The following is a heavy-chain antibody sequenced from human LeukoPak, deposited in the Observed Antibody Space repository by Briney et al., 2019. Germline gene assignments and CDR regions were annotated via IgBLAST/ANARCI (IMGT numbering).Heavy chain of an antibody. D-gene: IGHD3-22*01. CDR3: ARDTGYYDSSGFPTLSFDY. Sequence: PSETLSLTCTVSGGSISSYYWSWIRQPPGKGLEWIGYIYTSGSTNYNPSLKSRVTMSVDTSKNQFSLKLSSVTAADTAVYYCARDTGYYDSSGFPTLSFDYWGQGTLVTVSS. CDR1: GGSISSYY. CDR2: IYTSGST. V-gene: IGHV4-4*08. J-gene: IGHJ4*02.